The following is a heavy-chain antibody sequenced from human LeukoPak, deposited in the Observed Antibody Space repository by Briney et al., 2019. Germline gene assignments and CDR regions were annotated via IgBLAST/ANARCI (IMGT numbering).Heavy chain of an antibody. CDR3: ARGRITRRITMIVVVTLFDY. D-gene: IGHD3-22*01. CDR1: GGSFSGYY. V-gene: IGHV4-34*01. CDR2: INHSGST. J-gene: IGHJ4*02. Sequence: SVTLSLTCAVYGGSFSGYYWSWIRQPPGKGLEWIGEINHSGSTNYNPSLKSRVTISVDTSKNQFSLKLSSVTAADTAVYYCARGRITRRITMIVVVTLFDYWGQGTLVTVSS.